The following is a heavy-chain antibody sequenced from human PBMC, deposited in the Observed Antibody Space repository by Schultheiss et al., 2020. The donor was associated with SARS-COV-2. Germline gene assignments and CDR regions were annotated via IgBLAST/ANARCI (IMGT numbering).Heavy chain of an antibody. V-gene: IGHV4-59*08. J-gene: IGHJ3*02. CDR1: GGSISSYY. CDR3: AKRGPLWFGELLPDAFDI. Sequence: SQTLSLTCTVSGGSISSYYWSWIRQPPGKGLEWIGYIYYSGSTNYNPSLKSRVTISVDTSKNQFSLKLSSVTAADTAVYYCAKRGPLWFGELLPDAFDIWGQGTMVTVSS. D-gene: IGHD3-10*01. CDR2: IYYSGST.